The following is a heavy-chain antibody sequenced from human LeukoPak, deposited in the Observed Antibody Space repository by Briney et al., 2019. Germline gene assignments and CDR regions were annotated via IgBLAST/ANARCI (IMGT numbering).Heavy chain of an antibody. Sequence: PSETLSLTCTVSGGSISSSSYYWGWIRQPPGKGLEWIGSIYYSGSTYYNPSLKSRVTISVDTSKNQFSLKLSSVTAADTAVYYCARGRYGGNSDYFDYWGQGTLVTVSS. V-gene: IGHV4-39*01. J-gene: IGHJ4*02. CDR2: IYYSGST. CDR1: GGSISSSSYY. CDR3: ARGRYGGNSDYFDY. D-gene: IGHD4-23*01.